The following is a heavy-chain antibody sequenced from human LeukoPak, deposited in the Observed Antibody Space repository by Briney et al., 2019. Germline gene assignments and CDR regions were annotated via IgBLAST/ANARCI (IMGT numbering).Heavy chain of an antibody. Sequence: GGSLRLSCAASGFTFTGYAMHWVRQAPGKGLEWEAVISYDGSNKYYADSVKGRFTISRDNPKNTLYLQMSSLRAEDTAVYYCATDYGKDPLYFDYWGQGTLVTVSS. CDR1: GFTFTGYA. D-gene: IGHD3-16*01. V-gene: IGHV3-30*04. CDR2: ISYDGSNK. J-gene: IGHJ4*02. CDR3: ATDYGKDPLYFDY.